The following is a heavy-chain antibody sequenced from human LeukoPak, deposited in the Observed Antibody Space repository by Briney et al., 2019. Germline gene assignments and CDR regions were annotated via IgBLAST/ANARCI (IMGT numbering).Heavy chain of an antibody. V-gene: IGHV4-59*01. CDR2: IYYSGST. D-gene: IGHD2-2*01. CDR1: GGSISGYY. CDR3: ARDQVGSAEIYRWFDP. Sequence: SETLSLTCSVSGGSISGYYWSWIRQPPGKGLEWIGYIYYSGSTNYNPSLKSRVTISVDTSKNQFSLKLNSVTAADTAVYFCARDQVGSAEIYRWFDPWGQGTLVTVS. J-gene: IGHJ5*02.